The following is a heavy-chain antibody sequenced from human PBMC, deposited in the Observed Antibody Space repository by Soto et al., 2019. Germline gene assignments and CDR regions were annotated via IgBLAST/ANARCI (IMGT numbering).Heavy chain of an antibody. CDR1: GVTVSNNY. Sequence: EVQLVESGGGLILPGGSLRLSCAASGVTVSNNYMRWVRQAPGKGLEWVSLIYSGGDTHYADSVKGRFTISRDSSKNTVYLQMNSLRAEDTAVYYCARDPPGIAVGGAGAWGQGTLVTVSS. D-gene: IGHD6-13*01. CDR3: ARDPPGIAVGGAGA. CDR2: IYSGGDT. V-gene: IGHV3-53*01. J-gene: IGHJ5*02.